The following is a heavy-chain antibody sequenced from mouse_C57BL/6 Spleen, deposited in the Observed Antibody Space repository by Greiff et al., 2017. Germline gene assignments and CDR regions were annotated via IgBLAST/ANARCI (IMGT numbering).Heavy chain of an antibody. Sequence: EVQGVESGGGLVQPGGSLSLSCAASGFTFTDYYMSWVRQPPGKALEWLGFIRNKANGYTTEYSASVKGRFTISRDNSQSILYLQMNALRAEDSATYYCARWDDYDGGYYFDYWGQGTTLTVSS. V-gene: IGHV7-3*01. CDR1: GFTFTDYY. CDR3: ARWDDYDGGYYFDY. J-gene: IGHJ2*01. CDR2: IRNKANGYTT. D-gene: IGHD2-4*01.